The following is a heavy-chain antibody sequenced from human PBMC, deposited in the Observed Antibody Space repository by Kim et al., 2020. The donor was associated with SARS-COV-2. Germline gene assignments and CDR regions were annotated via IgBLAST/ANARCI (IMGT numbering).Heavy chain of an antibody. V-gene: IGHV4-34*01. CDR3: ARVYGDYNLFVYGMDV. D-gene: IGHD4-17*01. J-gene: IGHJ6*02. Sequence: LKSRVTISVDTSKNQFSLKLSSVTAADTAVYYCARVYGDYNLFVYGMDVWGQGTTVTVSS.